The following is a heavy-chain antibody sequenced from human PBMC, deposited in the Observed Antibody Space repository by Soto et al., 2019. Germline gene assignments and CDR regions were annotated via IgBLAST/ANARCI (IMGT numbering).Heavy chain of an antibody. J-gene: IGHJ4*01. V-gene: IGHV3-23*01. CDR2: ISGTAVST. D-gene: IGHD1-1*01. Sequence: EVVLLESGGGLAQPGGSLRLSCVASGFTFSKYAMNWVRQAPGKGLEWVASISGTAVSTDYADSVKGRFTISRDNSKNTVSLQMDNLRVEDTATYYCVNWNDEDVDWGQGTLVAGSS. CDR1: GFTFSKYA. CDR3: VNWNDEDVD.